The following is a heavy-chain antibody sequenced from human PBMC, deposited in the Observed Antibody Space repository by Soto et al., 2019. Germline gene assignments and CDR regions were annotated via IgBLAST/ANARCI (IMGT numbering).Heavy chain of an antibody. V-gene: IGHV3-23*01. CDR2: ISGSGGDT. J-gene: IGHJ6*02. Sequence: GRCLRLSCAASAFTFGNYAMSCDRQAPGKGLGWVSGISGSGGDTYYADSAKGRFTISRDNSKNTLYLQMNSLGVEYTATFYCARTESSGWSTRYGLDVWGQGTTVTVSS. CDR1: AFTFGNYA. CDR3: ARTESSGWSTRYGLDV. D-gene: IGHD6-19*01.